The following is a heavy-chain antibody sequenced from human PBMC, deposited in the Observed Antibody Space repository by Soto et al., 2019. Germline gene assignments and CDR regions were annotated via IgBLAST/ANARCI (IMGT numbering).Heavy chain of an antibody. D-gene: IGHD2-15*01. Sequence: ASVKVSCKASGYTFTSYYMHWVRQAPGQGLEWMGIINPSGGSTSYAQKFQGRVTMTRDTSTSTVYMELSSLRSEDTAVYYCARVFAVVAGRDYYGMDVWGKGTTVTVPS. J-gene: IGHJ6*04. CDR1: GYTFTSYY. CDR2: INPSGGST. V-gene: IGHV1-46*01. CDR3: ARVFAVVAGRDYYGMDV.